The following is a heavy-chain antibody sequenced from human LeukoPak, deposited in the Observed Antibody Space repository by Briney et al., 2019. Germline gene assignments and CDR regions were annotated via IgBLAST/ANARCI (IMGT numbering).Heavy chain of an antibody. CDR1: GGSISSYY. CDR3: ASADVGDAFDI. V-gene: IGHV4-59*01. J-gene: IGHJ3*02. D-gene: IGHD3-10*01. Sequence: SETLSLTCTVSGGSISSYYWSWIRQPPGKGLEWIGYIYYSGSTNYNPSLKSRVTISVDTSKNQFSLKLSSVTAADTAVYHCASADVGDAFDIWGQGTMVTVSS. CDR2: IYYSGST.